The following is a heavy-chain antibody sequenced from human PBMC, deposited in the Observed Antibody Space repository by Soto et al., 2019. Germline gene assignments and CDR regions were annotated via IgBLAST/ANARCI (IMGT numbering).Heavy chain of an antibody. CDR1: GGSISSGGYY. V-gene: IGHV4-31*03. CDR3: ARAHDSSGLFDP. D-gene: IGHD3-22*01. CDR2: IYYSGST. Sequence: SETLSLTCTVSGGSISSGGYYWSWIRQHPGKGLEWIGDIYYSGSTSYLPSLKSRVTISVDTSKNQFSLKLSSVTAAATAVSYCARAHDSSGLFDPWGQGTLVTVSS. J-gene: IGHJ5*02.